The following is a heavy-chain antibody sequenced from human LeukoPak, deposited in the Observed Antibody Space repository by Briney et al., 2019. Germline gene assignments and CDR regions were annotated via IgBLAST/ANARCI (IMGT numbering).Heavy chain of an antibody. CDR1: GYTFTGYY. Sequence: ASVKVSCKASGYTFTGYYMHWVRQAPGQGLEWMGWISAYNGNTNYAQKLQGRVTMTTDTSTSTAYMELRSLRSDDTAVYYCARSPVSTYYYDSSGYDFDYWGQGTLVTVSS. CDR2: ISAYNGNT. V-gene: IGHV1-18*04. CDR3: ARSPVSTYYYDSSGYDFDY. J-gene: IGHJ4*02. D-gene: IGHD3-22*01.